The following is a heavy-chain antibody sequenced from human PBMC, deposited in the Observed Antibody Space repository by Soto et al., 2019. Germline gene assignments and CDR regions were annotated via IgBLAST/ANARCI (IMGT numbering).Heavy chain of an antibody. CDR2: ISGSGGST. CDR1: GFTFSSYA. J-gene: IGHJ4*02. Sequence: EVQLLESGGGLVQPGGSLRLSCAASGFTFSSYAMSWVRQAPGKGLERVSAISGSGGSTYYADSVKGRFTISRDNSKNTLYLQMNSLRAEDTAVYYCAKDQEDIVLMVYAVTDYWGQGTLVTVSS. V-gene: IGHV3-23*01. CDR3: AKDQEDIVLMVYAVTDY. D-gene: IGHD2-8*01.